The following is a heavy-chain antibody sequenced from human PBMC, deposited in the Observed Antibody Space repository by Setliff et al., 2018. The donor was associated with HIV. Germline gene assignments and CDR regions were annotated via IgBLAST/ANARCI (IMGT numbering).Heavy chain of an antibody. V-gene: IGHV3-23*01. CDR1: GFTFSNYA. Sequence: GGSLRLSCAASGFTFSNYAMTWVRQAPGKGLEWVSSISGSGRTTDYADSVKGRFTSSRDNSKNTLYLQMNSLRAEDTAVYYCAKVVRGAISTIIDYWGQGTLVTVSS. J-gene: IGHJ4*02. D-gene: IGHD3-10*01. CDR3: AKVVRGAISTIIDY. CDR2: ISGSGRTT.